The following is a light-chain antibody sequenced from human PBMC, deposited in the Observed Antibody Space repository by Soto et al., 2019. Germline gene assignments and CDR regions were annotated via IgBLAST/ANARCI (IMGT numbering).Light chain of an antibody. CDR3: QQRTNWPWT. V-gene: IGKV3D-20*02. J-gene: IGKJ1*01. CDR2: DTS. CDR1: QSVSSSY. Sequence: IVLTQSPDTLSLSPGERATLSCRASQSVSSSYLAWYQQKPGQAPRLLIYDTSYRATGIPARFSGSGSGTDFALTISGLEPEDFAVYYCQQRTNWPWTFGQGTKVDI.